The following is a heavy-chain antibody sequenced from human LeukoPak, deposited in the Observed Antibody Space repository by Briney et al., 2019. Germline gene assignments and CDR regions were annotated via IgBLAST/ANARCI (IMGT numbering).Heavy chain of an antibody. CDR3: ASRASYDSSGLDF. CDR1: GGSIRSYY. V-gene: IGHV4-59*08. Sequence: SETLSLTCSVSGGSIRSYYWTWIRQPPGKGLEWIGHVSNSGNTKYNPSLKSRVTISIDTSKKHFSLNLSSVSAADTAVYYCASRASYDSSGLDFWGQGILVTVSS. D-gene: IGHD3-22*01. CDR2: VSNSGNT. J-gene: IGHJ4*02.